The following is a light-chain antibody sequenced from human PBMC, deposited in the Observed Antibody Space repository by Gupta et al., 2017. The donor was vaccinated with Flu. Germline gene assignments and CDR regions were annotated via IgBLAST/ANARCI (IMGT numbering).Light chain of an antibody. CDR2: LVS. CDR1: QSLLHSDGYTY. CDR3: MQGAQSLGT. J-gene: IGKJ1*01. Sequence: LSLLSLPVTPGEPASISCRSSQSLLHSDGYTYLDWYLQKPGQSPQRLIYLVSNRDSGVPDRFSGSGSGTDFTLKIIRVEAEDVGVYFCMQGAQSLGTFGQGTKVEIK. V-gene: IGKV2-28*01.